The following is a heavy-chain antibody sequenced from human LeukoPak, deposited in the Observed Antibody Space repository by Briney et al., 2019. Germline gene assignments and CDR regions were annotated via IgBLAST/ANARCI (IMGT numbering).Heavy chain of an antibody. Sequence: PGGSLRLSCAASGFTFADYGMSWVRQAPGKGLEWVSGINWNGGSTGYADSVKGRFTISRDNAKNSLYLQMNSLRAEDTALYYCARGPYDSSGYYYTSYFQHWGQGTLVTVSS. CDR1: GFTFADYG. J-gene: IGHJ1*01. V-gene: IGHV3-20*04. CDR3: ARGPYDSSGYYYTSYFQH. CDR2: INWNGGST. D-gene: IGHD3-22*01.